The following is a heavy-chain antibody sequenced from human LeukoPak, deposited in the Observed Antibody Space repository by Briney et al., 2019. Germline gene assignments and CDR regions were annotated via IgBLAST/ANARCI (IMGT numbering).Heavy chain of an antibody. J-gene: IGHJ4*02. CDR3: ARDFDVLTGSIFDY. Sequence: GGSLRLSCAASGFTVSANYMSWVRQAPGRGLEWVSLIYSGGDTYYADSVKGRFTISRDNSKNTLYLQMNSLRAEDTAVYYCARDFDVLTGSIFDYWGQGTLVTVSS. CDR2: IYSGGDT. CDR1: GFTVSANY. V-gene: IGHV3-66*01. D-gene: IGHD3-9*01.